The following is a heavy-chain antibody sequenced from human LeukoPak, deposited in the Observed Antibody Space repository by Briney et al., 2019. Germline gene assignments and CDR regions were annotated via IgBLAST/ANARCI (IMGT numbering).Heavy chain of an antibody. CDR3: ARLPDFWSGYWSCPI. V-gene: IGHV4-39*01. J-gene: IGHJ3*02. D-gene: IGHD3-3*01. Sequence: PSETLSLTCTVSGGSISSSSYYWGWIRQPPGKGLEWIGSIYYSGSTYYNPSLKSRVTISVDTSKNQFSLKLSSVTAADTAVYYCARLPDFWSGYWSCPIWGQGTMVTVSS. CDR2: IYYSGST. CDR1: GGSISSSSYY.